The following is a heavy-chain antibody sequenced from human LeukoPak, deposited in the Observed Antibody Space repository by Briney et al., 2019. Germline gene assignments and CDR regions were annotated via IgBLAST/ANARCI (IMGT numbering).Heavy chain of an antibody. J-gene: IGHJ4*02. V-gene: IGHV4-30-2*06. CDR3: ARGAQYYFDTSGYFDY. CDR2: VSHTGDT. D-gene: IGHD3-22*01. Sequence: NASETLSLTCTVSGGSISSAAYSWSWIRKSAGKGLEWIGYVSHTGDTHDNPSLGSRVSMSLDRSRSQVSLSLSSVTAADTAVYYCARGAQYYFDTSGYFDYWGQGILVTVSS. CDR1: GGSISSAAYS.